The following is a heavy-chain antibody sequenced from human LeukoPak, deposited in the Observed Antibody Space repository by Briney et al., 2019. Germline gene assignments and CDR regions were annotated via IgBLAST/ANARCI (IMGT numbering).Heavy chain of an antibody. CDR2: INSDGSST. J-gene: IGHJ6*04. V-gene: IGHV3-74*01. Sequence: PGGSLRLSCAASGFTFSSYWMHWVRQAPGKGLVWVSRINSDGSSTSYVDSVKGRFTISRDNAKNTLYLQMNSLRAEDTAVYYCARFHVDTVMLWPADVWGKGTTVTVSS. CDR3: ARFHVDTVMLWPADV. CDR1: GFTFSSYW. D-gene: IGHD5-18*01.